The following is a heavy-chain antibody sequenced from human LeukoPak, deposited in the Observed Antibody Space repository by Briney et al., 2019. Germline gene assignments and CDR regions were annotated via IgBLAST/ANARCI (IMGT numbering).Heavy chain of an antibody. CDR2: ISRSGSTI. J-gene: IGHJ4*02. CDR1: GFTFSSYE. V-gene: IGHV3-48*03. D-gene: IGHD4-23*01. Sequence: PGGSLRLSCAASGFTFSSYEMNWVRQAPGKGLEWVSYISRSGSTIYYADSVKGRFTISRDNAKNSLYLQMNSLRAEDTAVYYCARAGYGGNSADYWGQGTLVNVSS. CDR3: ARAGYGGNSADY.